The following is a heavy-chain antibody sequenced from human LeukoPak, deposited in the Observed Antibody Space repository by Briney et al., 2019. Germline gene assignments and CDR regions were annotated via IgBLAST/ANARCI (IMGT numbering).Heavy chain of an antibody. CDR3: VIERAVSPFPPDAFDM. V-gene: IGHV3-74*01. CDR1: GFTFSNYW. CDR2: INSVGRST. J-gene: IGHJ3*02. D-gene: IGHD4-17*01. Sequence: GGALRLSCAASGFTFSNYWMHWVRQAPGKGLVWVSRINSVGRSTKYADSVKGRFTISRDNAKNTLYLQMNNLRAEDTAVYYCVIERAVSPFPPDAFDMWGQGTMVTVAS.